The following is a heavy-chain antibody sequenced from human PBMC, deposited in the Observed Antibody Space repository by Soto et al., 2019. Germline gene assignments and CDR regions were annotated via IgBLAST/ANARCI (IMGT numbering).Heavy chain of an antibody. CDR1: GYTFTSYG. CDR3: ASRYCSGGSCYSAY. D-gene: IGHD2-15*01. J-gene: IGHJ4*02. Sequence: ASVKVSCKASGYTFTSYGISWVRQAPGQGLEWMGWISAYNGNTNYAQKLQGRVTMTTDTSTSTAYMELRSLRSDDTAVYYCASRYCSGGSCYSAYWVQGTLVTVSS. V-gene: IGHV1-18*01. CDR2: ISAYNGNT.